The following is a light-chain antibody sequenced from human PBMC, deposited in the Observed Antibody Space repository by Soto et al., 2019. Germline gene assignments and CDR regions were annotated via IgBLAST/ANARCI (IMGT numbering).Light chain of an antibody. CDR2: DAS. CDR3: QQRSDWPS. Sequence: IVLRQSPATLSLSPLERATLSFRASRSVSSYLAWYQQKPGQAPRLLIYDASNRATGIPARFSGSGSGTDFTLTISSLEPEDFAVYYCQQRSDWPSFGGGTKVDIK. V-gene: IGKV3-11*01. CDR1: RSVSSY. J-gene: IGKJ4*01.